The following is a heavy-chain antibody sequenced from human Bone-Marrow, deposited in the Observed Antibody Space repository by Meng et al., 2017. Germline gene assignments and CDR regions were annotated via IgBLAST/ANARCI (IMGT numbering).Heavy chain of an antibody. CDR3: AKDIGAIRYYGMDV. Sequence: LRLSCAASGFTFDDFAMHWVRQAPGKGLEWVSSISWNSGSIGYVDSVKGRFTISRDNAKNSLYLQMNSLRAEDTALYYCAKDIGAIRYYGMDVWGQGTTVTVSS. D-gene: IGHD3-9*01. CDR1: GFTFDDFA. CDR2: ISWNSGSI. V-gene: IGHV3-9*01. J-gene: IGHJ6*02.